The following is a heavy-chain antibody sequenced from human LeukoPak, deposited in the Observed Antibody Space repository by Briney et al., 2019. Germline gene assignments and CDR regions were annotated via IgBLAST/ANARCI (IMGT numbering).Heavy chain of an antibody. V-gene: IGHV3-33*03. D-gene: IGHD6-13*01. CDR2: IWYDGSNK. J-gene: IGHJ6*02. Sequence: PGGSLRLSCAASGFTFSSYGMHWVRQAPGKGLEWVAVIWYDGSNKYYADSVKGRFTISRDNAKNSLYLQMNSLRAEDTAVYYCAKLYSSGWYAYYYGMDVWGQGTTVTVSS. CDR3: AKLYSSGWYAYYYGMDV. CDR1: GFTFSSYG.